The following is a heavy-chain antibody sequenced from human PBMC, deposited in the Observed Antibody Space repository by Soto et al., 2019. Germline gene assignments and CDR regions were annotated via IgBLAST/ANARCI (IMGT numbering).Heavy chain of an antibody. J-gene: IGHJ4*02. D-gene: IGHD3-22*01. Sequence: SETLSLTCTVSGGSISSGDYYWSWIRQPPGKGLEWIGYIYYSGSTFYNPSLRSRVTMSLDMSKSQFSLELSSVTAADTAVYYCARGMYYYDSSGYYYLSGFDYSGQGALVTVSS. CDR2: IYYSGST. CDR3: ARGMYYYDSSGYYYLSGFDY. V-gene: IGHV4-30-4*01. CDR1: GGSISSGDYY.